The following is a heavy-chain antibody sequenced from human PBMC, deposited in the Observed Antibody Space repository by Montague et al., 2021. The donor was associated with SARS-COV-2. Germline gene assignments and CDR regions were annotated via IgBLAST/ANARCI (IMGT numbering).Heavy chain of an antibody. CDR3: ARAVRGVIILSPYYAMDV. D-gene: IGHD3-10*01. CDR1: GGSFSAYY. J-gene: IGHJ6*02. CDR2: INHSGRT. Sequence: SETLSLTCAVYGGSFSAYYWNWIRQPPGKGLEWIGDINHSGRTNLNPSLKSRVTVSLDTSKNQFSLKLRSVTAADTAVYYCARAVRGVIILSPYYAMDVWGQGTPVTVSS. V-gene: IGHV4-34*01.